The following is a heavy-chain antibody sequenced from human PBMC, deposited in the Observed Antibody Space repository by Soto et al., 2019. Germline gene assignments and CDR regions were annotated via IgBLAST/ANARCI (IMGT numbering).Heavy chain of an antibody. CDR3: ASASSMVRGVISYYYGMDV. D-gene: IGHD3-10*01. J-gene: IGHJ6*02. CDR1: GGTFSSYA. V-gene: IGHV1-69*01. CDR2: IIPIFGIA. Sequence: QVQLVQSGAEVKKPGSSVKVSCKASGGTFSSYAISWVRQAPGQGLEWMGGIIPIFGIANYAQKFQGRVTITADESTSTAYMELSSLRSEDTAVYYCASASSMVRGVISYYYGMDVWGQGTTVTVSS.